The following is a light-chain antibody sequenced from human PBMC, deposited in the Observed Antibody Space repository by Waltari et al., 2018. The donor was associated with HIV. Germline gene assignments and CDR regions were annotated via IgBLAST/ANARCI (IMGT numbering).Light chain of an antibody. Sequence: QSALTQPASVSGSPGQSITISCTGSSSDVGYKYVSWYRQHPGNAPQVLIFDVNNRALGVSDRFSGSKSGNTASLSISGLQAEDEADYYCTSYTASSTWVFGGGTRVTVL. J-gene: IGLJ3*02. V-gene: IGLV2-14*03. CDR1: SSDVGYKY. CDR2: DVN. CDR3: TSYTASSTWV.